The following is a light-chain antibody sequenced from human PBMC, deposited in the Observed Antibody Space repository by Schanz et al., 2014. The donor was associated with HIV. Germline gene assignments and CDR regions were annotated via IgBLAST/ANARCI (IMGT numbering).Light chain of an antibody. CDR3: ISYTSDTVL. CDR1: SSDVGNYNL. V-gene: IGLV2-14*02. Sequence: QSALTQPDSVSGSPGQSITISCTGTSSDVGNYNLVSWYQQHPGKAPKVLIFEVSKRLSGVPDRFSGSKSGNTASLTISGLQPEDEADYYCISYTSDTVLFGGGTQLTVL. CDR2: EVS. J-gene: IGLJ2*01.